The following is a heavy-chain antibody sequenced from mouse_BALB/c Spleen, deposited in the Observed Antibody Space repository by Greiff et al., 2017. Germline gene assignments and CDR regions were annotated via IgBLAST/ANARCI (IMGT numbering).Heavy chain of an antibody. CDR3: AREGGNYDAMDY. V-gene: IGHV1-20*02. Sequence: VQLQQSGPELVKPGASVKISCKASGYSFTGYFMNWVMQSHGKSLEWIGRINPYNGDTFYNQKFKGKATLTVDKSSNTAHMELRSLASEDSAVYYCAREGGNYDAMDYWGQGTSVTVSS. D-gene: IGHD2-1*01. CDR1: GYSFTGYF. CDR2: INPYNGDT. J-gene: IGHJ4*01.